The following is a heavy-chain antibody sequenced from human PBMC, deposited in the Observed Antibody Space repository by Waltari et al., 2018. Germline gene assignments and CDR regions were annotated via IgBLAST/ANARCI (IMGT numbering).Heavy chain of an antibody. D-gene: IGHD3-16*01. CDR2: IYYIGST. CDR3: ARPRGLDWFDP. J-gene: IGHJ5*02. CDR1: GFTFSDYY. V-gene: IGHV4-59*05. Sequence: QVQLVESGGGLVKPGGSLRLSCAASGFTFSDYYMSWIRQAPGKGRGGSGSIYYIGSTYYTPPLKSRGTSSVDTSKNQFSLKLSSVTAADTAVYYCARPRGLDWFDPWGQGTLVTVSS.